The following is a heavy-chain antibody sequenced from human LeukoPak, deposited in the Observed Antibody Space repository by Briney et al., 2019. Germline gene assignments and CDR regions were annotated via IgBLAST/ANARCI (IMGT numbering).Heavy chain of an antibody. D-gene: IGHD5-18*01. CDR1: GYSISSGYF. CDR2: IHYSGST. CDR3: AKSSYSIFDY. J-gene: IGHJ4*02. Sequence: KPSETLSLTCTVSGYSISSGYFWGWIRQPPGKGLEWIGSIHYSGSTYYNPSLKSRVTISVDTSKNQFSLKLSSVTAADTAVYYCAKSSYSIFDYWGQGTLVTVSS. V-gene: IGHV4-38-2*02.